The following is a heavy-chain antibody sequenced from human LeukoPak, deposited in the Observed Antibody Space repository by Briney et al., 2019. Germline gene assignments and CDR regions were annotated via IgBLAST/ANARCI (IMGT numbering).Heavy chain of an antibody. D-gene: IGHD3-16*01. CDR3: ARGAGLDV. CDR2: IKHNGNVN. Sequence: PGGSLRLSCAASGFTFSSYWMNWDRQAPGKGLEWVASIKHNGNVNYYVDSVNGLFTISRDNANNSLYLQMSNLRAEDTAVYFCARGAGLDVWGQGATVTVSS. J-gene: IGHJ6*02. CDR1: GFTFSSYW. V-gene: IGHV3-7*03.